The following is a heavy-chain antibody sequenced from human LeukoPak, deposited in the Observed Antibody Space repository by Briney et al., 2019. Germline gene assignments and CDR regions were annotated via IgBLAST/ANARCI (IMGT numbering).Heavy chain of an antibody. J-gene: IGHJ4*02. D-gene: IGHD3-22*01. CDR1: GFTFSSYA. CDR3: AKAGWNVVVIDY. Sequence: GGSLRLSFAASGFTFSSYAMSWVRQAPGKGLEWVSGISGSGGSTNYADSVKGRFTISRDNSKNTLYLQMNSLRAEETAVYYCAKAGWNVVVIDYWGQGTLVTVSS. V-gene: IGHV3-23*01. CDR2: ISGSGGST.